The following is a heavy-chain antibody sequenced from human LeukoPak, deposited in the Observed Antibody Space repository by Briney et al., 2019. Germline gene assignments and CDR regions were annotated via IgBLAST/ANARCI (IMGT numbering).Heavy chain of an antibody. D-gene: IGHD3-16*01. J-gene: IGHJ4*02. Sequence: PSETLSLTCTVSGASISTYYWSWIRQPAGKGLEWVGRIFASGTTNYNPSLESRVAMSVDTSKNQFSLNLSSVTAADTAIYYCVQDGPLRSDYWGQGTLVTVPS. CDR1: GASISTYY. CDR3: VQDGPLRSDY. CDR2: IFASGTT. V-gene: IGHV4-4*07.